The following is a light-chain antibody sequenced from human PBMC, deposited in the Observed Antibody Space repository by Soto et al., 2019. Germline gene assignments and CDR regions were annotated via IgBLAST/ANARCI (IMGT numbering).Light chain of an antibody. CDR2: AAY. CDR3: QKYDNAPLT. Sequence: DIQMTQAPSSLSASVGDRVTITCRARQDISTYLAWYQQKPGKVPKLLISAAYTLQSGVPPRFSGSGSGTDFSLTIRSLQPEGVATSYCQKYDNAPLTFGGGTKVEIK. CDR1: QDISTY. J-gene: IGKJ4*01. V-gene: IGKV1-27*01.